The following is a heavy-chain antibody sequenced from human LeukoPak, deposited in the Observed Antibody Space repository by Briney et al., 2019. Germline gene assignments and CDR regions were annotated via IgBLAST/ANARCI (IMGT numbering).Heavy chain of an antibody. D-gene: IGHD5-12*01. CDR2: IHYSGGA. CDR3: ARVSGATITTYYGMDV. CDR1: GGSFSGYY. J-gene: IGHJ6*02. V-gene: IGHV4-59*01. Sequence: PSETLSLTCTVSGGSFSGYYWSWIRQPPGKGLDWIGHIHYSGGANYNPSLKSRVTISMDTSKNQFSLRLSSVTAVDTAVYYCARVSGATITTYYGMDVWGQGTTVTVS.